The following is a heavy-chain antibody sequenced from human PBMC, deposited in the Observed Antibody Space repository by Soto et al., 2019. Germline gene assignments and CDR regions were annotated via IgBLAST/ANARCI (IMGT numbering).Heavy chain of an antibody. Sequence: EVQLVESGGGLVQPGGSLRLSCAASGFTFSSYWMYWVRQAPGKGLVWVSRMNSDGSSITYADSVKGRFTISRDSAKNTMYLQVHSLRAEDTAVYYCAREIATTGLYYFDYWGQGTLVTVSS. D-gene: IGHD6-13*01. CDR2: MNSDGSSI. J-gene: IGHJ4*02. CDR1: GFTFSSYW. CDR3: AREIATTGLYYFDY. V-gene: IGHV3-74*01.